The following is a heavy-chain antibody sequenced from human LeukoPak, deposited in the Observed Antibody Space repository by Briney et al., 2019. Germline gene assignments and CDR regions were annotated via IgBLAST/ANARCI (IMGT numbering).Heavy chain of an antibody. Sequence: GGSLRLSCAASGFTFSDYYMSWIRQAPGKGLEWLAYISNSGDTRKYADSVTGRFTISRDNAKNSVFLQMNSLRAEDTAVYYCAREHQDDAFDIWGQGTMVTVSS. CDR2: ISNSGDTR. J-gene: IGHJ3*02. CDR3: AREHQDDAFDI. CDR1: GFTFSDYY. V-gene: IGHV3-11*01.